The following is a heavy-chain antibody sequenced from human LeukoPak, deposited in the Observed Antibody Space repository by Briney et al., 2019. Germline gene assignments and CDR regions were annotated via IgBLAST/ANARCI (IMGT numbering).Heavy chain of an antibody. CDR1: GFTFSNAW. CDR2: IKSKTDGGTT. J-gene: IGHJ5*02. V-gene: IGHV3-15*01. D-gene: IGHD6-19*01. Sequence: PGGSLRLSCAASGFTFSNAWMSWVRQAPGKGLEWVGRIKSKTDGGTTDYAAPVKGRFTISRDDSKNTLYLQMNSLKTEDTAVYYCTTDGPIAVAGPFGSWGQGTLVTASS. CDR3: TTDGPIAVAGPFGS.